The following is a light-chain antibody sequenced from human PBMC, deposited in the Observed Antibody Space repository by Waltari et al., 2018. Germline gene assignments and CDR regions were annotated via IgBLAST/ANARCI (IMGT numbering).Light chain of an antibody. CDR3: QQYYGSPFT. Sequence: DIVMTQSPDSLAGSLGERATITCKSSQSVFYSPNNKNYLSWYQQKPGQPPKLLIYWASSRESGVPDRFSGSGSGTDFTLTISSLQAEDVALYFCQQYYGSPFTFGGGTKVEIK. CDR2: WAS. V-gene: IGKV4-1*01. J-gene: IGKJ4*01. CDR1: QSVFYSPNNKNY.